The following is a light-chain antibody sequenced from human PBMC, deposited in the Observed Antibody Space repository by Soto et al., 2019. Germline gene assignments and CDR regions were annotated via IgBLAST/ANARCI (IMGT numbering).Light chain of an antibody. V-gene: IGKV1-5*01. J-gene: IGKJ1*01. CDR2: DAS. Sequence: DIQMTQSPSTLSASVGDRVTITCRASQSISSWLAWYQQKPGKAPKLLIYDASSLESGVPSRFSGSGSGTEFTLTISSLEPDDFETYYGQQYNSYLWTFGQGTKVEIK. CDR3: QQYNSYLWT. CDR1: QSISSW.